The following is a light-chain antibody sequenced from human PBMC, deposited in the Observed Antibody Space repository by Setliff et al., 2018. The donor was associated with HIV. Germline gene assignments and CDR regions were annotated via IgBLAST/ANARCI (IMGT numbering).Light chain of an antibody. Sequence: QSVLIQPASVSGSPGQSVTVSCTGTSSDVGSYDFVSWYQQLPGKAPKLLIYDVSDRPSGVSHRFSGSKSGNTASLTISGPQSEDEADYYCASYRPNDLGVFGTGTKGTVL. J-gene: IGLJ1*01. CDR3: ASYRPNDLGV. CDR1: SSDVGSYDF. V-gene: IGLV2-14*03. CDR2: DVS.